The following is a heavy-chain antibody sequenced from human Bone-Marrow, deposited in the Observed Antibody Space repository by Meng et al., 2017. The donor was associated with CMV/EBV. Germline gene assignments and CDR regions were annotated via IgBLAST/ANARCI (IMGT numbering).Heavy chain of an antibody. Sequence: SETLSLTCTVSGGSIRSYYWSWIRQPPGKGLEWIGYIYYSGSTNYNPSLKSRVTISVDTSKNQFSLKLSSVTAADTAVYYCARILGYCSSTSCPAEGWFDPWGQGTLVTVSS. CDR3: ARILGYCSSTSCPAEGWFDP. CDR2: IYYSGST. D-gene: IGHD2-2*01. J-gene: IGHJ5*02. CDR1: GGSIRSYY. V-gene: IGHV4-59*12.